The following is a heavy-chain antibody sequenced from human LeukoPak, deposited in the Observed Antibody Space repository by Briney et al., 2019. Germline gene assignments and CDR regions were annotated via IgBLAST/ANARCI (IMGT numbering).Heavy chain of an antibody. CDR1: GFTFSSYA. J-gene: IGHJ6*02. V-gene: IGHV3-23*01. D-gene: IGHD3-3*01. CDR3: AKGRDFWSGYPAMDV. CDR2: ISGSGGST. Sequence: GGSLRLSCAASGFTFSSYAMSWVRQAPGKGLEWVSAISGSGGSTYYADSVKGRFTISRDNSKNTLYLQMNSLRAEDTAVYYCAKGRDFWSGYPAMDVWGQGTTVTVSS.